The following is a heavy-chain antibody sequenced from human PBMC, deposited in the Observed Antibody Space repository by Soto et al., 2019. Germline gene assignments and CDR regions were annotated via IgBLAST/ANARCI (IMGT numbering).Heavy chain of an antibody. J-gene: IGHJ4*02. CDR1: GGSFSGYY. D-gene: IGHD5-18*01. CDR3: AGYDSYGLRGNERIDLGQFDY. Sequence: SETLSLTCAVYGGSFSGYYWSWIRQPPGKGLEWIGEINHSGSTNYNPSLKSRVTISVDTSKNQFSLKLSSVTAADTAVYYCAGYDSYGLRGNERIDLGQFDYWGQGTLGTVSS. CDR2: INHSGST. V-gene: IGHV4-34*01.